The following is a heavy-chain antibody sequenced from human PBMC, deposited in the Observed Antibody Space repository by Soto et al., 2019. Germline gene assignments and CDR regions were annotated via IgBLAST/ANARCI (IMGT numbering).Heavy chain of an antibody. J-gene: IGHJ3*02. D-gene: IGHD1-26*01. CDR1: GGSFSGYY. V-gene: IGHV4-34*01. Sequence: QVQLQQWGAGLLKPSETLSLTCAVSGGSFSGYYWSWIRQPPGKGLEWIGEINHSGSTNYNPSLKSRVTISVDTSKNQFSLKLSVVTAADTDVYYCARGGATDAFDIWGQGTMVTVSS. CDR3: ARGGATDAFDI. CDR2: INHSGST.